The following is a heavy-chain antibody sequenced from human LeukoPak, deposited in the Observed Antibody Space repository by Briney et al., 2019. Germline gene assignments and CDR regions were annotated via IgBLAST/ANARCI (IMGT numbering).Heavy chain of an antibody. D-gene: IGHD3-3*01. CDR3: AKPLYDFVPLDFDY. CDR2: IRYDGSNK. Sequence: PGGSLRLSCAASGFTFSSYGMHWVRQAPGKGLEWVAFIRYDGSNKYYADSVKGRFTISRDNSKNTLYLQMNSLRAEDTAVYYCAKPLYDFVPLDFDYWGQGTLVTVSS. J-gene: IGHJ4*02. V-gene: IGHV3-30*02. CDR1: GFTFSSYG.